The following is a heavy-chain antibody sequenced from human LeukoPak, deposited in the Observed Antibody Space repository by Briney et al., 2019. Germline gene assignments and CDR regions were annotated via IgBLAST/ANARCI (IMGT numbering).Heavy chain of an antibody. J-gene: IGHJ4*02. D-gene: IGHD5-24*01. Sequence: TGGSLRLSCTTSGYSFGDYAVSWVRQAPGKGLEWVSFIRTKYYGGAAEYAASVKGRFTVSRDDSKSIAYLQITSLKTEDTAVYYCTRTPGDAFHPGGYYFDYWGRGTLVTVSP. CDR3: TRTPGDAFHPGGYYFDY. V-gene: IGHV3-49*04. CDR1: GYSFGDYA. CDR2: IRTKYYGGAA.